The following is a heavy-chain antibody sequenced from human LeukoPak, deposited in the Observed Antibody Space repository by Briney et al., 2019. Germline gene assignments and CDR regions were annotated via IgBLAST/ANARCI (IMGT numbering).Heavy chain of an antibody. J-gene: IGHJ4*02. CDR1: GYTLTELS. Sequence: ASVKVSCKVSGYTLTELSMHWVRQAPGKGLEWMGGFDPEDGETIYAQKFQGRVTMTTDTSTSTAYMELRSLRSDDTAVYYCARNMITFGGVHQFDYWGQGTLVTVSS. V-gene: IGHV1-24*01. CDR2: FDPEDGET. D-gene: IGHD3-16*01. CDR3: ARNMITFGGVHQFDY.